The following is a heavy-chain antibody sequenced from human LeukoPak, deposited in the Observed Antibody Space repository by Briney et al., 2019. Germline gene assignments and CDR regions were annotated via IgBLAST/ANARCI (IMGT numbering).Heavy chain of an antibody. V-gene: IGHV3-53*01. Sequence: GTLRLSCAASGFPVSSNYMSWVRQAPGKGLEWVSVIYSGGSTYYADSVKGRFTISRDNSKNTLYLQMNSLRAEDTAVYYCARIPSGSYSYYFDYWGQGTLVTVSS. CDR2: IYSGGST. D-gene: IGHD3-10*01. J-gene: IGHJ4*02. CDR3: ARIPSGSYSYYFDY. CDR1: GFPVSSNY.